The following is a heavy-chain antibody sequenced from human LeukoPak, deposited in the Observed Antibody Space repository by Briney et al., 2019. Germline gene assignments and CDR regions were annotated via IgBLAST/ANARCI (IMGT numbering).Heavy chain of an antibody. D-gene: IGHD1-26*01. CDR1: GYTFTNSD. CDR2: ISTSNGDT. CDR3: ARDLEPLSWELVNFDY. Sequence: ASVKVSCRASGYTFTNSDITWVRQAPGQGLEWMGRISTSNGDTNYAAKLQGRVTMTTDTSTSTVYMELGSLTFDDTAVYYCARDLEPLSWELVNFDYWGQGTLVTVSS. V-gene: IGHV1-18*01. J-gene: IGHJ4*02.